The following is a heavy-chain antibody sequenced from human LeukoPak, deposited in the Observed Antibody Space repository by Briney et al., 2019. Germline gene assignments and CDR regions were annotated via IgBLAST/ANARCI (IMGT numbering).Heavy chain of an antibody. D-gene: IGHD3-22*01. CDR3: AKDTYYYDSSGYCV. J-gene: IGHJ4*02. CDR2: ISWNSGSI. CDR1: GFTFSSYS. Sequence: GGSLRLSCAASGFTFSSYSMNWVRQAPGKGLEWVSGISWNSGSIGYADSVKGRFTISRDNAKNSLYLQMNSLRAEDTALYYCAKDTYYYDSSGYCVWGQGTLVTVSS. V-gene: IGHV3-9*01.